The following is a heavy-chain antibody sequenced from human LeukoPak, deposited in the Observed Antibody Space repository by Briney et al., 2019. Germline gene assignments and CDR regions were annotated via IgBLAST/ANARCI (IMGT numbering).Heavy chain of an antibody. V-gene: IGHV3-21*01. CDR1: GFTFSSYT. CDR3: ARGGVTTYDY. D-gene: IGHD4-17*01. J-gene: IGHJ4*02. Sequence: PGGSLRLSCAASGFTFSSYTMNWVSQAPGKGLEWVSSITSSSSYIYYADSVKGRFTISRDNAKNSLYLQMNSLRAEDTAVYYCARGGVTTYDYWGQGTLVTVSS. CDR2: ITSSSSYI.